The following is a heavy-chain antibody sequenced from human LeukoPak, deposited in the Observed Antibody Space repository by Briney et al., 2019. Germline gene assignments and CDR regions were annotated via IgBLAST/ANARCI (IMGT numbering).Heavy chain of an antibody. CDR3: ARVAVFLWSLNWFDP. D-gene: IGHD3-10*01. CDR2: ISYDGST. J-gene: IGHJ5*02. Sequence: SETLSLTCTVSGGSINSNNYYWGWIRQPPGKGLEWIATISYDGSTYYNPSLKSRLTISVDTSKNQFSLKLSSVTAADTAVYYCARVAVFLWSLNWFDPWGQGIQVTVSS. V-gene: IGHV4-39*07. CDR1: GGSINSNNYY.